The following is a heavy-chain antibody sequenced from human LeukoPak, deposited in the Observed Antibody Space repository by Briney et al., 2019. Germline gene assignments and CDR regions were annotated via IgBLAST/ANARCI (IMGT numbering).Heavy chain of an antibody. V-gene: IGHV3-30*02. Sequence: PGGSLRLSCAASGFTFSSYGMHWLRQAPGKGLEWVAFIRYDGSNKYYADSVRGRFTISRDNSKNTLYLQMNSLRAEDTAVYYCAKGVVVPAAFDWFDPWGQGTLVTVSS. CDR3: AKGVVVPAAFDWFDP. J-gene: IGHJ5*02. D-gene: IGHD2-2*01. CDR1: GFTFSSYG. CDR2: IRYDGSNK.